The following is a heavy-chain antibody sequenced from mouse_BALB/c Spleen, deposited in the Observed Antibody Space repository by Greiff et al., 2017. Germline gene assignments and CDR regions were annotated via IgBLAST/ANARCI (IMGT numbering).Heavy chain of an antibody. J-gene: IGHJ4*01. CDR1: GYTFTSYW. Sequence: QVQLKQSGAELARPGASVKLSCKASGYTFTSYWMQWVKQRPGQGLEWIGAIYPGDGDTRYTQKFKGKATLTADKSSSTAYMQLSSLASEDSAVYYCARQKVTGNAMDYWGQGTSVTVSS. V-gene: IGHV1-87*01. CDR2: IYPGDGDT. CDR3: ARQKVTGNAMDY. D-gene: IGHD4-1*01.